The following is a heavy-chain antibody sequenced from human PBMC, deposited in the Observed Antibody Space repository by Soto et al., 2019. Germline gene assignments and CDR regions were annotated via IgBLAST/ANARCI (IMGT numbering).Heavy chain of an antibody. D-gene: IGHD6-6*01. Sequence: EVQLVESGGGLVQPGGSLRLSCVTSGFTFSSSWMSWVRQAPGKGLEWVANIKHDGSLRYYVDSVKGRFTISRDNAMNSRYLQMNSLRAEDTAMYYCARGFSSSPNWFDPWGQGTLVTVSS. J-gene: IGHJ5*02. V-gene: IGHV3-7*03. CDR3: ARGFSSSPNWFDP. CDR2: IKHDGSLR. CDR1: GFTFSSSW.